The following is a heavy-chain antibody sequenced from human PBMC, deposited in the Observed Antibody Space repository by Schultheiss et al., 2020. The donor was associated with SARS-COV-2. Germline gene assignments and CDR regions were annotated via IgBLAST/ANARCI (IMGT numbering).Heavy chain of an antibody. Sequence: SETLSLTCAVYGGSFSGYYWSWIRQPPGKGLEWIGEINHSGSTNYNPSLKSRVTISLDTSKNQFSMKLSSVTAADTAVYYCVTREYSYGAFDYWGQGTLVTVSS. CDR1: GGSFSGYY. CDR2: INHSGST. J-gene: IGHJ4*02. V-gene: IGHV4-34*01. CDR3: VTREYSYGAFDY. D-gene: IGHD5-18*01.